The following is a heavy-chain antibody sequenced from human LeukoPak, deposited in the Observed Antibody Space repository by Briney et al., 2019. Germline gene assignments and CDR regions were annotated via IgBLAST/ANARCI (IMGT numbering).Heavy chain of an antibody. Sequence: SETLSLTCTVSGGSISNYYWSWIRQPPGKRLEWIGYIYYSGSTNYNPSLKSRVTISVDTSKNQFSLKLSSVTAADTAVYYCARGGYANSYGYWGQGTLVTVSS. D-gene: IGHD2-2*01. J-gene: IGHJ4*02. CDR3: ARGGYANSYGY. CDR2: IYYSGST. CDR1: GGSISNYY. V-gene: IGHV4-59*01.